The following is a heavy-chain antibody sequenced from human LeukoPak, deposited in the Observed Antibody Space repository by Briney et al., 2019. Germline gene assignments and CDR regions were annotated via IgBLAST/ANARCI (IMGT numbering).Heavy chain of an antibody. D-gene: IGHD4-17*01. Sequence: ASVKVSCKASGYTFTGYYMHWVRQAPGQGLEWMGWINPNSGGTNYAQKFQGRVTMTRDTSISTAYMELSRLRSDDTAVYYCARFYGDLDSNWFDPWGQGTLVTVSS. CDR1: GYTFTGYY. J-gene: IGHJ5*02. CDR2: INPNSGGT. CDR3: ARFYGDLDSNWFDP. V-gene: IGHV1-2*02.